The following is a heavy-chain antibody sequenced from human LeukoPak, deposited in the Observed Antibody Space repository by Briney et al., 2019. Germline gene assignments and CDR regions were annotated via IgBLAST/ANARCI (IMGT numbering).Heavy chain of an antibody. D-gene: IGHD1-26*01. CDR2: IYWDDDK. CDR3: AHRIHSGRYDY. V-gene: IGHV2-5*02. CDR1: GFSLSTSGVG. Sequence: SGPTLVNPTRTLTLTCTFSGFSLSTSGVGVGWIRQPPGKALEWLAVIYWDDDKRYSPSLKCKITITKDTSKNQVVLIMTNMDPADTATYYCAHRIHSGRYDYWGQGTLVTVSS. J-gene: IGHJ4*02.